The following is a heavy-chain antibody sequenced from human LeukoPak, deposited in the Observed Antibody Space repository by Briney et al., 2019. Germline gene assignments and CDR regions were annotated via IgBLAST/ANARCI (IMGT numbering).Heavy chain of an antibody. D-gene: IGHD3-10*01. Sequence: SETLSLTCAVYGGSFSGYYWSWIRQPPGKGLEWIGEINHSGSTNYNPSLKSRVTISVDTSKNQFSLKLSSVTAADTAAYYCARGSPTYRGWFDPWGQGTLVTVSS. V-gene: IGHV4-34*01. CDR3: ARGSPTYRGWFDP. CDR1: GGSFSGYY. CDR2: INHSGST. J-gene: IGHJ5*02.